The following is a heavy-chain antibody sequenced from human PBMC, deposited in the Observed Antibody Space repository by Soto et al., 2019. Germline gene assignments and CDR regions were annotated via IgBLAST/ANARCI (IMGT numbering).Heavy chain of an antibody. CDR1: GGTFSSYA. Sequence: SVKVSCKASGGTFSSYAISWVRQAPGQGLEWMGGIIPIFGTANYAQKFQGRVTITADESTSTAYMELSSLRSEDTAVYYCARCRRTFGGVIVIDYRCQATLGTVSS. CDR3: ARCRRTFGGVIVIDY. CDR2: IIPIFGTA. V-gene: IGHV1-69*13. J-gene: IGHJ4*02. D-gene: IGHD3-16*02.